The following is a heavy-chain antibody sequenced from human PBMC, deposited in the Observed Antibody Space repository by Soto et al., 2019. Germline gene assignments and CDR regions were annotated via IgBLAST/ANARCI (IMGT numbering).Heavy chain of an antibody. CDR1: GFTFSNAW. J-gene: IGHJ5*01. D-gene: IGHD3-10*01. V-gene: IGHV3-15*01. CDR3: TTDVLITMVRGVIIIPQFDF. Sequence: GGSLRLSCAASGFTFSNAWMSWVRQAPGKGLEWVGRIKSKTDGGTTDYAAPVKGRFTISRDDSKNTLYLQMNSLKTEDTAVYYCTTDVLITMVRGVIIIPQFDFWGQGTLVTVSS. CDR2: IKSKTDGGTT.